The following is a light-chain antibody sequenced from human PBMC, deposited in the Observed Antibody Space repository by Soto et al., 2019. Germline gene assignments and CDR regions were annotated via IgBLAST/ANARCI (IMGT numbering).Light chain of an antibody. Sequence: QSALTQPPSASGSPGQSVTISCTGTSSDVGAYNYVSWYRQHAGKAPKLVIYEVTKRPSGVPDRFSGSKSANTASLTVSGLQAEDEADYYCSSFASSNTWVFGGGTKLTVL. CDR3: SSFASSNTWV. J-gene: IGLJ3*02. CDR1: SSDVGAYNY. CDR2: EVT. V-gene: IGLV2-8*01.